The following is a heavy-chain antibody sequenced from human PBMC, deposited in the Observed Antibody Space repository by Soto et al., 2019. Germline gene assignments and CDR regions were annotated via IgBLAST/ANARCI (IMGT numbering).Heavy chain of an antibody. CDR3: SRSPRISRAGDV. CDR1: GYAVISHG. CDR2: INPYNGNT. J-gene: IGHJ6*04. V-gene: IGHV1-18*01. Sequence: QVHMEQSGAEVRRPGASLNVSCKASGYAVISHGVSWVRQAPGHGLEWMGWINPYNGNTNYAQKFQGRVTLTTDKTTSTAYMELRSLRADDTALYYCSRSPRISRAGDVWGKGTAVVVSS.